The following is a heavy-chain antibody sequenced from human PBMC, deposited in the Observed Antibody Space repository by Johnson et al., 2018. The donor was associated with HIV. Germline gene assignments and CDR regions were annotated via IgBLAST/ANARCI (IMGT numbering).Heavy chain of an antibody. D-gene: IGHD5-18*01. V-gene: IGHV3-66*02. CDR1: GFTVSTYY. CDR2: LYSGGRT. CDR3: ARDRGGYSYGYDSDAFDI. J-gene: IGHJ3*02. Sequence: VQLVESGGGLVPPGRSLRLSCAASGFTVSTYYMTWVRQVSVKGLELVSLLYSGGRTSYADAVRGRFTIPRDNSKNTLYLQMNSLRAEDTAVYYCARDRGGYSYGYDSDAFDIWGQGTMVTVSS.